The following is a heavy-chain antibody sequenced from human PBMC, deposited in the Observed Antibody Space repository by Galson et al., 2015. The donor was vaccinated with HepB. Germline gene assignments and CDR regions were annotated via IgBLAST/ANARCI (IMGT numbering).Heavy chain of an antibody. J-gene: IGHJ6*02. CDR3: ARDLSGRVGAEGPGDYYHMDV. D-gene: IGHD3-10*01. CDR2: ISYDGRNK. V-gene: IGHV3-30*04. CDR1: GFTFSNYA. Sequence: SLRLSCAASGFTFSNYAMHWVRQAPGKGLEWVVVISYDGRNKYYVDSVKGRFTISRDNSKNTLYLQMNSLRAEDTAVYYCARDLSGRVGAEGPGDYYHMDVWGQGTTVTVSS.